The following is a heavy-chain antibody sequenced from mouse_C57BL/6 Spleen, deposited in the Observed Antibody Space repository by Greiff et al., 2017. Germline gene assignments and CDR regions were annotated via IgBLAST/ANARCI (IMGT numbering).Heavy chain of an antibody. V-gene: IGHV6-6*01. CDR3: LYYGNFYFDC. Sequence: EVQRVESGGGLVQPGGSMKLSCAASGFTFSDAWMDWVRQSPEKGLEWVAEIRNKANNHATYYAESVKGRFTISRDDSKSSVYLQMNSLRAEDTGIYYCLYYGNFYFDCWGQGTTLTVSS. D-gene: IGHD2-1*01. CDR2: IRNKANNHAT. J-gene: IGHJ2*01. CDR1: GFTFSDAW.